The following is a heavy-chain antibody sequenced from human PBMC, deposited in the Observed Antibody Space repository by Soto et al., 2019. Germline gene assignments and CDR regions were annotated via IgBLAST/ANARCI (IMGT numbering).Heavy chain of an antibody. J-gene: IGHJ4*02. D-gene: IGHD3-10*01. Sequence: ASVKVSWKSSGYPFNTYYLRWVRQAPGQGLEWMGMIHPSGGGSTYAQKFLGRVTMTMDSSTSTVFMELTSLRSPDRAVFFFAGGAHIRGLLDVLASGGQGTL. CDR2: IHPSGGGS. V-gene: IGHV1-46*02. CDR1: GYPFNTYY. CDR3: AGGAHIRGLLDVLAS.